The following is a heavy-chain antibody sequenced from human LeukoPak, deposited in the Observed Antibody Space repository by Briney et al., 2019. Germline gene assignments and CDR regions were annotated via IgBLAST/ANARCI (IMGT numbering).Heavy chain of an antibody. V-gene: IGHV1-3*04. Sequence: ASVKVSCTASGYTFTSYTIHWVRQAPGQRLEWVGWINIGNGNTEYSQKFQGRVTVTTDTSASTAYMELSSLRSEHTAVYYCARCGYSDAWSCDHWGQGTLVTVSS. CDR2: INIGNGNT. J-gene: IGHJ5*02. CDR3: ARCGYSDAWSCDH. D-gene: IGHD5-18*01. CDR1: GYTFTSYT.